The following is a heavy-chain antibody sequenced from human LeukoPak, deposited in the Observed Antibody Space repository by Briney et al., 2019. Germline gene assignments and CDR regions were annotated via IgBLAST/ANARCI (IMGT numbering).Heavy chain of an antibody. D-gene: IGHD3-22*01. Sequence: GGSLRLSCAASGFTFRRYEMNWVRQAPGKGLEWVSYIASSGSTIYYADSVKGRFTISRDNAKNSLYLQMNSLRAEDTAVYYCARANYYDISGYDYWGQGTLVTVFS. J-gene: IGHJ4*02. CDR1: GFTFRRYE. CDR2: IASSGSTI. V-gene: IGHV3-48*03. CDR3: ARANYYDISGYDY.